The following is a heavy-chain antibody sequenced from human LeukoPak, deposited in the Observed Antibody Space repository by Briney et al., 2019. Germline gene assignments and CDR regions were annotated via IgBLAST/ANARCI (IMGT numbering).Heavy chain of an antibody. D-gene: IGHD3-3*01. CDR1: GGSFSGYY. CDR2: INHSGST. CDR3: ARSLPYYDFWSGYYSYFDY. Sequence: SETLSLTCAVYGGSFSGYYWSWIRQPPGKGLEWIGEINHSGSTNYNPSLKSRVTISVDTSKNQFSLKLSSVTAADTAVYYCARSLPYYDFWSGYYSYFDYWGQGTLVTVSS. V-gene: IGHV4-34*01. J-gene: IGHJ4*02.